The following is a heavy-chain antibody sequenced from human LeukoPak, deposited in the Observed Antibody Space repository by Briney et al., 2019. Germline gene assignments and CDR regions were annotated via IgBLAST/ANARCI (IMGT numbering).Heavy chain of an antibody. J-gene: IGHJ4*02. CDR2: IYTSGST. CDR1: GGSISSYY. CDR3: ASQAATGNYFDQ. V-gene: IGHV4-4*07. D-gene: IGHD6-13*01. Sequence: SETLSLTCTVSGGSISSYYWSWIRQPAGKGLEWIGRIYTSGSTNYNPSLKSRVTMSVDMSKNQLSLNLSSMTAADTAVYYCASQAATGNYFDQWGQGTLVTVSS.